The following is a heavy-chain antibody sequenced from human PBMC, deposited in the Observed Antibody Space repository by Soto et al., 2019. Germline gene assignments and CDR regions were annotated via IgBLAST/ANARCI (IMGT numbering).Heavy chain of an antibody. Sequence: SETLSLTCTVSGGSISSYYWSWIRQPPGKGLEWIGYIYYSGSTHYNPSLKNRVTISVDTSKNQFSLKLSSVTAADTAVYYCARDRYSGYQFDYWGQGSLVTVSS. CDR3: ARDRYSGYQFDY. D-gene: IGHD5-12*01. CDR2: IYYSGST. V-gene: IGHV4-59*12. CDR1: GGSISSYY. J-gene: IGHJ4*02.